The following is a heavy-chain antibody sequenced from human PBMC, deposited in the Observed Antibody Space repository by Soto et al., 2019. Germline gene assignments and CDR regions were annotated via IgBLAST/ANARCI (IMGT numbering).Heavy chain of an antibody. Sequence: GGSLRLSCAASGFTFTRYSMNWVRQAPGKGLEWVSSISSTTNYIYYADSMKGRFTVSRDNAKNSVYLEMNSLSAEDTALYYCARESEDLTSNFDYWGQGTLVTVS. CDR2: ISSTTNYI. CDR3: ARESEDLTSNFDY. V-gene: IGHV3-21*01. CDR1: GFTFTRYS. J-gene: IGHJ4*02.